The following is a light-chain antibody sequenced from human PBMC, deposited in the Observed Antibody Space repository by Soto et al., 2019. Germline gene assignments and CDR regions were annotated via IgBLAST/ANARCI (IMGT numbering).Light chain of an antibody. J-gene: IGKJ2*01. CDR3: QQFDGSLMYT. Sequence: EIVLTQSPGTLSLSPGEGVTLSCRASQSVRSSYLSWYQQKPGQAPRLLIYGASSRATGIPDRFSGSGSGTDFTLTISRLEHEDFAVYYCQQFDGSLMYTFGQGTRLEIK. CDR1: QSVRSSY. V-gene: IGKV3-20*01. CDR2: GAS.